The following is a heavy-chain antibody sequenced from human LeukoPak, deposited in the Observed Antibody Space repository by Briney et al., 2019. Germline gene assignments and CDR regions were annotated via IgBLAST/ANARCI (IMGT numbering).Heavy chain of an antibody. CDR2: ISGSGGST. Sequence: GGSLRLSCAASGFTFSSYAMSWVRQAPGKGLEWGSAISGSGGSTYYADSVKGRFTISRDNSKNTLYLQMNSLRAEATALYYCAKEDRTGLLWFGDYWGQGTLVTVSS. D-gene: IGHD3-10*01. CDR1: GFTFSSYA. J-gene: IGHJ4*02. CDR3: AKEDRTGLLWFGDY. V-gene: IGHV3-23*01.